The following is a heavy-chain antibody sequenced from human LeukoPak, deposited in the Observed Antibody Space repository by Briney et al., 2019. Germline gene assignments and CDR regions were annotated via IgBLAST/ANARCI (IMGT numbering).Heavy chain of an antibody. D-gene: IGHD3-10*01. CDR1: GFTFSTYW. CDR3: AKGYYGSGTYGWFDP. CDR2: IKADGGEK. Sequence: GGSLRLSCAASGFTFSTYWMNWFRQTPGKGLEWVAKIKADGGEKDHVASVKGRFTISRDNAKNSLYLQMNSLRAEDTAVYYCAKGYYGSGTYGWFDPWGQGTLVTVSS. V-gene: IGHV3-7*03. J-gene: IGHJ5*02.